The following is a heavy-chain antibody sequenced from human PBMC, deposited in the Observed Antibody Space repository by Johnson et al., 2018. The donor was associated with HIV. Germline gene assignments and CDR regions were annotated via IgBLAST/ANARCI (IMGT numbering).Heavy chain of an antibody. V-gene: IGHV3-66*01. CDR3: AREMRWPSKAAFDI. D-gene: IGHD5-24*01. CDR2: IYSGGST. Sequence: VQLVESGGGVVRPGGSLRLSCAASGFTVSSNYMSWVRQAPGKGLEWVSVIYSGGSTYYADSVKGRFTISRDNSNNMLYLQMNSLRAEDTAVYYCAREMRWPSKAAFDIWGQGTMVTVSS. J-gene: IGHJ3*02. CDR1: GFTVSSNY.